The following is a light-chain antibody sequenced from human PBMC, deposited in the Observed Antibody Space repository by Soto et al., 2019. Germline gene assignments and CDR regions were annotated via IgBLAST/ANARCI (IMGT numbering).Light chain of an antibody. CDR2: SNS. CDR3: AAWDDSLSGFYL. J-gene: IGLJ1*01. Sequence: QSVLTQPPSASGTPGQRVTISCSGSSSNIGKNYVYWYQQLPGTAPELLIYSNSQRPSGVPDRFSAAKSGTSASLVISGLRSEDEADYYCAAWDDSLSGFYLFGTGTKLTVL. CDR1: SSNIGKNY. V-gene: IGLV1-47*02.